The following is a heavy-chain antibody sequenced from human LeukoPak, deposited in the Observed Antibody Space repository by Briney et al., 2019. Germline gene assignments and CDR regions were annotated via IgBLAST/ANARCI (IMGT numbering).Heavy chain of an antibody. D-gene: IGHD1-26*01. CDR2: MYYSGSP. CDR3: SRESGPFCPFGH. V-gene: IGHV4-59*01. J-gene: IGHJ4*02. CDR1: GDSMTLYY. Sequence: SETLSLTCTVSGDSMTLYYWSWIRQSPGKGLEWIGNMYYSGSPDYNPSLKSRVTISIDTSKNQFSLRLTSVTAADTAVYYCSRESGPFCPFGHWGQGTLVAVTS.